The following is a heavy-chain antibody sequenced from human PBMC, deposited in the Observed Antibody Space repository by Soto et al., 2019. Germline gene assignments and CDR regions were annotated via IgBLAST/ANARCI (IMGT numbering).Heavy chain of an antibody. CDR3: ARQVGPLHYGMDV. D-gene: IGHD1-26*01. J-gene: IGHJ6*02. CDR2: IDPSDSYT. Sequence: GESLKISWKGSEYNFTSYWISCVRQMPGKGLEWMGRIDPSDSYTNYSPSFQGHVTISADNSISTAYLQWSSLKASDTAMYYRARQVGPLHYGMDVWGQGTTVTVSS. V-gene: IGHV5-10-1*01. CDR1: EYNFTSYW.